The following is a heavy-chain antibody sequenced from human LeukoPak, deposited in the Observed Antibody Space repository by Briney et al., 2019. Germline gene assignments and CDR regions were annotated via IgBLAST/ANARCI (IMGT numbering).Heavy chain of an antibody. CDR3: ARDRQGFWSGYYDY. CDR1: GGSISSYY. J-gene: IGHJ4*02. D-gene: IGHD3-3*01. CDR2: IYTNGST. V-gene: IGHV4-4*07. Sequence: SSETLSLTCTVSGGSISSYYWSWIRQPAGKGLEWIGRIYTNGSTNYNPSLKSRDTMSVDTSKNQFSLKLSSVTAADTAVYYCARDRQGFWSGYYDYWGQGTLVTVSS.